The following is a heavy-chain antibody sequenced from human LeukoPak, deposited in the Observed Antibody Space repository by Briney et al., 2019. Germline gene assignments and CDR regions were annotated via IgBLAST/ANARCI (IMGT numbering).Heavy chain of an antibody. V-gene: IGHV3-20*04. Sequence: GGSLRLSCAASGFTFDGYGMSWVRQAPGKGLEWVSGINWNGGSTGYADSVKGRFTISRDNAKNSLYLQMNSLRAEDTALYYCARKVAYCSSTSCEYNWFDPWGQGTLVTVSS. D-gene: IGHD2-2*01. CDR2: INWNGGST. CDR3: ARKVAYCSSTSCEYNWFDP. J-gene: IGHJ5*02. CDR1: GFTFDGYG.